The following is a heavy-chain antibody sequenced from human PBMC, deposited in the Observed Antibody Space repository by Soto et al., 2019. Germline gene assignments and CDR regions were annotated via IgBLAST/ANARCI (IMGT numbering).Heavy chain of an antibody. Sequence: EVQLVESGGGLVQPGGSLRLSFVGSGFTFSRYWMHWVRQAPGKGLMWVARINTDGSGTTYADSVKGRFTISRDNAKNTLYLEMNSLRAEDTAVYYCEIPLGGSNAASDYWGQGTLVTVSS. V-gene: IGHV3-74*01. CDR2: INTDGSGT. D-gene: IGHD2-15*01. CDR3: EIPLGGSNAASDY. CDR1: GFTFSRYW. J-gene: IGHJ4*02.